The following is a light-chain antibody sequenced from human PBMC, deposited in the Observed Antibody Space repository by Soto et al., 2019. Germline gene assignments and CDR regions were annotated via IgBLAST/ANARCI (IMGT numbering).Light chain of an antibody. V-gene: IGKV1-39*01. CDR1: QSITNY. CDR2: AAS. CDR3: QQSYLTPFT. J-gene: IGKJ3*01. Sequence: DIQMTQSPSSLSASVGDRVKITCRASQSITNYLNWYRQIPGNAPKLLIYAASSLQSGVPSRFSGSGSGTDFTLTISSLQPEDFATYYCQQSYLTPFTFGPGTKVDIK.